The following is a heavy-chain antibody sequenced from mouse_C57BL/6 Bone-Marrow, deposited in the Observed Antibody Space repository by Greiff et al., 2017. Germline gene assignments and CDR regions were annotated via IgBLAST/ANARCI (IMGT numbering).Heavy chain of an antibody. CDR2: IDPSDSYT. CDR3: ARRDYGSSYWYFDV. V-gene: IGHV1-69*01. CDR1: GYTFTSYW. J-gene: IGHJ1*03. Sequence: QVQLQQPGAELVMPGASVKLSCKASGYTFTSYWMHWVKQRPGQGLEWIGEIDPSDSYTNYNQKFKGKATLTVDKSSSTAYMPLSSLTSEDSAVYYCARRDYGSSYWYFDVWGTGTTVTVSS. D-gene: IGHD1-1*01.